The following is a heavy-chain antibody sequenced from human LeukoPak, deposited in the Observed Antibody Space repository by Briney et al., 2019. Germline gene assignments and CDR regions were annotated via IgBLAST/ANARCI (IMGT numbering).Heavy chain of an antibody. V-gene: IGHV4-39*06. Sequence: SETLSLTGTVSGGSIRSSRYNWGGIRQPPGKGLEWIGSIHYTGTTLYNPSLKSRVTISVDTSKNQFTLKRSSVTAADTAVYYCARTGGSFYFYYYMDVWGKGTTVTVSS. CDR1: GGSIRSSRYN. D-gene: IGHD1-26*01. CDR2: IHYTGTT. CDR3: ARTGGSFYFYYYMDV. J-gene: IGHJ6*03.